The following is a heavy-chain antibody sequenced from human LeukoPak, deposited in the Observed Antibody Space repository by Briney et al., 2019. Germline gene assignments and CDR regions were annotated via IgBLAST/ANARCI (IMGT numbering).Heavy chain of an antibody. CDR1: GLIVSSSY. Sequence: PGGSLRLSCAASGLIVSSSYMSWVRQAPGKGLEYVSAISSNGGSTYYANSVKGRFTISRDNSKNTLYLQMGSLRAEDMAVYYCARVGVVRSGLGYYYMDVWGKGTTVTVSS. CDR2: ISSNGGST. J-gene: IGHJ6*03. CDR3: ARVGVVRSGLGYYYMDV. V-gene: IGHV3-64*01. D-gene: IGHD2-21*01.